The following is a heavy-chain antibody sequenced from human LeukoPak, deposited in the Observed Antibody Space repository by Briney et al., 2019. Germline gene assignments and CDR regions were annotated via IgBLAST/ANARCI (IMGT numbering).Heavy chain of an antibody. D-gene: IGHD2-8*01. CDR3: AGHGTFTNYYYTMDV. J-gene: IGHJ6*02. V-gene: IGHV3-73*01. Sequence: PGGSLRLSCGTSGFTFGGFTMHWVRQASGKGLEWVGRIRSKTDNYATSHAASVKGRFTISRDDSKNTAYLQMNSLEIEDTAVYFCAGHGTFTNYYYTMDVRGQGTTVTVSS. CDR1: GFTFGGFT. CDR2: IRSKTDNYAT.